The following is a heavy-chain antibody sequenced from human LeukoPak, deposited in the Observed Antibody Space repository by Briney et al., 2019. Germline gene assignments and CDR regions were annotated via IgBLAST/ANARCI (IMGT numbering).Heavy chain of an antibody. D-gene: IGHD5-24*01. CDR2: ISSSGSTI. CDR3: AGEEMATIKDY. J-gene: IGHJ4*02. Sequence: GGSLRLSCAASGFTFSDYYMSWIRQAPGKGLEWVSYISSSGSTIYYADSVKGRFTISRDNAKNSLYLQMNSLRAEDTAVYYCAGEEMATIKDYWGQGTLVTVSS. CDR1: GFTFSDYY. V-gene: IGHV3-11*01.